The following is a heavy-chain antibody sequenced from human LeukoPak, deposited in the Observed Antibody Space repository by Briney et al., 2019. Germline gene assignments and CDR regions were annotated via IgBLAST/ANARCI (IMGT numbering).Heavy chain of an antibody. CDR2: ISSSSSYI. Sequence: GGSLRLSCAASGFTFSSYSMNWVRQAPGKGLEWVSSISSSSSYIYYADSVKGRFTISRDNAKNSLYLQMNSLRAEDTAVYYCARVSYSSGWYADNDYWGQGTLVTVSS. D-gene: IGHD6-19*01. CDR1: GFTFSSYS. V-gene: IGHV3-21*01. J-gene: IGHJ4*02. CDR3: ARVSYSSGWYADNDY.